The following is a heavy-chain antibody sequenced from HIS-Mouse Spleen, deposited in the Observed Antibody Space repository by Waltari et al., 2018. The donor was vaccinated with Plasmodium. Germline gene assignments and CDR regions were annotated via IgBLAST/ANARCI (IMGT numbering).Heavy chain of an antibody. CDR1: GFTFSSDW. J-gene: IGHJ2*01. CDR3: ASSWYWYFDL. CDR2: IKQDGSEK. Sequence: EVKLVESGGGWVQPGGSLRLSCAAAGFTFSSDWMSWVRRAPGKGLEWVANIKQDGSEKYYVDSVKGRFTISRDNAKNSLYLKMNSLRAEDTAVYYCASSWYWYFDLWGRGTLVTVSS. D-gene: IGHD6-13*01. V-gene: IGHV3-7*01.